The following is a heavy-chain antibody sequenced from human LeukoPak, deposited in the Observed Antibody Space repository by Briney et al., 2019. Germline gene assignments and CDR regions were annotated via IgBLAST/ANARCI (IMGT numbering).Heavy chain of an antibody. Sequence: AASVKVSCKASGYTFTTYDINWVRQATGQGLEWMGWVNPNSGNTAYAQKFQGRVTTTRNTSISTAYMELSSLRSEDTAVYYCVRYYYYGMDVWGQGTTVTVSS. V-gene: IGHV1-8*01. J-gene: IGHJ6*02. CDR3: VRYYYYGMDV. CDR1: GYTFTTYD. CDR2: VNPNSGNT.